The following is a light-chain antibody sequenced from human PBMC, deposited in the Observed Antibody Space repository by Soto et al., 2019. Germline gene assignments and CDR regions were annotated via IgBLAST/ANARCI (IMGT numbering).Light chain of an antibody. J-gene: IGLJ1*01. CDR1: SSDVGGYNY. CDR3: SSYTSSSTYV. V-gene: IGLV2-14*01. CDR2: DVS. Sequence: SVLTQPASVSGSPGQSITISCTGTSSDVGGYNYVSWYQQYPDKAPKLMIYDVSNRPSGVSNRFSGSKSGSTASLTISGLQAEDEADYYCSSYTSSSTYVFGTGTKVTVL.